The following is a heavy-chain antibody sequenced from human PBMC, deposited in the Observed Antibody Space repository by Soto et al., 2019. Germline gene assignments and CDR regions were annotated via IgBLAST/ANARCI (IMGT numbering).Heavy chain of an antibody. J-gene: IGHJ4*02. CDR2: IKSKTDSGTT. D-gene: IGHD1-26*01. V-gene: IGHV3-15*07. CDR1: GFTFSNAW. CDR3: TSATYSGRLADLNDY. Sequence: GGSLRLSCAASGFTFSNAWMNWVRQAPGKGLEWVGRIKSKTDSGTTDYAAPVKGRFTISRDDSKNTLYLQMNSLKTEDTAVYYCTSATYSGRLADLNDYWGQGTLVTVSS.